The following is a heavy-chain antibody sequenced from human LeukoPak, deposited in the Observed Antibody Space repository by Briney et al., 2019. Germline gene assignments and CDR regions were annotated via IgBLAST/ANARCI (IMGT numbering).Heavy chain of an antibody. J-gene: IGHJ4*02. CDR2: IYSSGST. Sequence: SETLSLTCTVSGGSISSGIYYWSWIRQPAGKGLAWIGRIYSSGSTNYNPSLKSRVTISVDTSKNQFSLKLSSVTAADTAVYYCARGGYCGGDCYFYYWGQGTLVTVSS. CDR3: ARGGYCGGDCYFYY. D-gene: IGHD2-21*02. V-gene: IGHV4-61*02. CDR1: GGSISSGIYY.